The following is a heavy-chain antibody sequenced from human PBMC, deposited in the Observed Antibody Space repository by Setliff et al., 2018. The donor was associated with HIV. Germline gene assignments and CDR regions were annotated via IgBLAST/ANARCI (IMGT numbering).Heavy chain of an antibody. CDR2: ISGSGGGT. D-gene: IGHD3-16*01. CDR1: GFTFNRHA. Sequence: GGSLRLSCEASGFTFNRHAMSWVRQAPGKGLEWVSGISGSGGGTHYADSVKGRFTISRDNSKNTLYLQMNSLRGEDTALYYCAKDLGHNSPYYFDSWGQGTLVTVSS. J-gene: IGHJ4*02. V-gene: IGHV3-23*01. CDR3: AKDLGHNSPYYFDS.